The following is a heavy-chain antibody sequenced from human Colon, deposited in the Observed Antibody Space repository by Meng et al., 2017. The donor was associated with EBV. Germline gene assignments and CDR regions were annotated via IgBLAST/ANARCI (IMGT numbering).Heavy chain of an antibody. CDR1: GGPFSGFY. CDR2: IDDSGNI. D-gene: IGHD3-22*01. CDR3: ARSRWLLLQL. Sequence: QVQLQQRGQGLLQPSETLSLTCTVYGGPFSGFYWTWIRQSPGKGLEWIGEIDDSGNIIYNPSLKSRVTISGDTSKNQFSLNVSSVTAADTAVYYCARSRWLLLQLWGQGTLVTVSS. V-gene: IGHV4-34*01. J-gene: IGHJ4*02.